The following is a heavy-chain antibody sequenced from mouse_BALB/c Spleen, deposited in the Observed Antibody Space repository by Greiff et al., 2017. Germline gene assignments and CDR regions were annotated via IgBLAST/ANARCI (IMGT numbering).Heavy chain of an antibody. D-gene: IGHD2-1*01. CDR2: IYPGNVNT. CDR1: GYTFTSYY. J-gene: IGHJ2*01. CDR3: ARGNYGNYVDYFDY. Sequence: VQRVESGPDLVKPGASVRISCKASGYTFTSYYIYWVKQRPGQGLEWIGWIYPGNVNTKYNEKFKGKATLTADKSSSTAYMQLSSLTSEDSAVYFCARGNYGNYVDYFDYWGQGTTLTVSS. V-gene: IGHV1S56*01.